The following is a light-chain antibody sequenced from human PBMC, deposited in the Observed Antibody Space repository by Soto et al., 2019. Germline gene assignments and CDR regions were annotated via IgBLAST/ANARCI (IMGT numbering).Light chain of an antibody. Sequence: DIQMTQSPSSLSASVGDRVTITCRASQSISRNLNWYQQKPGKAPKLLIYAASSVQSGVPSRFSGSGSGTEFTLTISSLQPEDFATYYCQQSYSSPYTFGQGTKLEIK. J-gene: IGKJ2*01. CDR2: AAS. V-gene: IGKV1-39*01. CDR1: QSISRN. CDR3: QQSYSSPYT.